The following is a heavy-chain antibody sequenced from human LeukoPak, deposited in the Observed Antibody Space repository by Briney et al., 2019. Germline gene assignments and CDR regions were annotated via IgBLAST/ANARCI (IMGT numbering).Heavy chain of an antibody. CDR2: IGDDGSHK. Sequence: GGSLRLSCAASGFTFYIYAIHWVRQAPGKGQQWVAVIGDDGSHKDYVDSVKGRFTISRDNSKNTLYLQMNSLRAEDTAVYYCARDTTGHYDYWGQGTLVTVSS. CDR1: GFTFYIYA. J-gene: IGHJ4*02. V-gene: IGHV3-30-3*01. D-gene: IGHD1-1*01. CDR3: ARDTTGHYDY.